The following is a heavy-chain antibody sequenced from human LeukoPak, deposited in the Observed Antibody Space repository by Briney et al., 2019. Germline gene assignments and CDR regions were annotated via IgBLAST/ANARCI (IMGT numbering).Heavy chain of an antibody. J-gene: IGHJ6*03. CDR2: INHSGST. V-gene: IGHV4-34*01. CDR3: ARDGSNYYFYMDV. D-gene: IGHD4-11*01. CDR1: GGSFSGYY. Sequence: SETLSLTCAVYGGSFSGYYWSWIRQPPGKGLEWIGEINHSGSTNYNPSLKSRVTMSVDTSKNQFSLKLSSVTAADTAVYYCARDGSNYYFYMDVWGRGTTVTISS.